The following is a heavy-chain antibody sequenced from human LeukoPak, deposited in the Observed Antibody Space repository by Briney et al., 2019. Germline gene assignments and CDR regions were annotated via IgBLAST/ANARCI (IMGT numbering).Heavy chain of an antibody. CDR3: ARDIMVRGVISWLFDY. D-gene: IGHD3-10*01. CDR1: GFTFSSYE. J-gene: IGHJ4*02. V-gene: IGHV3-48*03. Sequence: PGGSLRLSCAASGFTFSSYEMNWVRQAPGKGLEWVSYISSSGSTIYYADSVKGRFTISRDNAKNSLYLQMNSLRAEDTAAYYCARDIMVRGVISWLFDYWGQGTLVTVSS. CDR2: ISSSGSTI.